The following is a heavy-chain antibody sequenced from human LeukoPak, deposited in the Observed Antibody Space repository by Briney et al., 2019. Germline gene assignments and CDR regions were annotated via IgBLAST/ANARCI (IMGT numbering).Heavy chain of an antibody. J-gene: IGHJ4*02. Sequence: GGSLRLSCAAFGFTFSSYAMSWVRQAPGKGLEWVSAISGSGGSTYYADSVKGRFTISRDNSKNTLYLQMNSLRAEDTAVYYCAKDVSYCSGGSCYYFDYWGQGTLVTVSS. CDR2: ISGSGGST. D-gene: IGHD2-15*01. CDR3: AKDVSYCSGGSCYYFDY. V-gene: IGHV3-23*01. CDR1: GFTFSSYA.